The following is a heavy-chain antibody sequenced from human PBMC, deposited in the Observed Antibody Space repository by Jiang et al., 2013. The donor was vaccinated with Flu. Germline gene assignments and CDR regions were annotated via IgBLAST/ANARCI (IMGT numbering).Heavy chain of an antibody. D-gene: IGHD5-18*01. CDR1: GGPLTNYG. J-gene: IGHJ4*02. CDR2: IIPIFGTA. Sequence: SGAEVKRPGSSVKVSCKASGGPLTNYGISWVRQAPGQGLEWMGGIIPIFGTANYAQKFQGRVTITADESTSTAYMELTSLRYEDTAVYYCARGVGGYSHGYILYWGQGTLVTVSS. V-gene: IGHV1-69*01. CDR3: ARGVGGYSHGYILY.